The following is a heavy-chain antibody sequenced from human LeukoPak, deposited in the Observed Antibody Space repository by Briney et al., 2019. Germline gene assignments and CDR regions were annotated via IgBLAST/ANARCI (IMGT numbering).Heavy chain of an antibody. CDR2: ISSNGGST. D-gene: IGHD3-22*01. J-gene: IGHJ4*02. CDR1: GFTFSSYA. V-gene: IGHV3-64*01. CDR3: ARVAPLRFGYDSSGLDY. Sequence: GGSLRLSCAASGFTFSSYAMHWVRQAPGRGLEYVSAISSNGGSTYYANSVKGRFTISRDNSKNTLYLQMGSLRAEDTAVYYCARVAPLRFGYDSSGLDYWGQGTLVTVSS.